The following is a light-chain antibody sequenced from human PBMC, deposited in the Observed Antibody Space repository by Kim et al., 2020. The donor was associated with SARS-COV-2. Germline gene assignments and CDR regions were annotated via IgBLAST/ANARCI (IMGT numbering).Light chain of an antibody. CDR2: DAS. CDR3: HQSIHWPSEYS. Sequence: SPGESAPPPHVASQCVRTHFAWSQQTPGQAPRLLIYDASHSATGLPPRLSGSGCGTDLTLIIRRLDAEDFAVYHCHQSIHWPSEYSFRQGTKLEI. V-gene: IGKV3-11*01. CDR1: QCVRTH. J-gene: IGKJ2*03.